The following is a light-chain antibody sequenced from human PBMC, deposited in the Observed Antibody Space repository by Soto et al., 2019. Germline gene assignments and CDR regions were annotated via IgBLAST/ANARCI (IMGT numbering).Light chain of an antibody. Sequence: DIQMTQSPSTLSASVGDRVTITCLASQSINRWLAWYQQKPGKAPKLLIYKASSLESGVPSRFSGGGIGTEFSLSISSLQPDDFATYYCQQYSTYPYIFGQGTKVEIK. V-gene: IGKV1-5*03. CDR2: KAS. CDR3: QQYSTYPYI. J-gene: IGKJ2*01. CDR1: QSINRW.